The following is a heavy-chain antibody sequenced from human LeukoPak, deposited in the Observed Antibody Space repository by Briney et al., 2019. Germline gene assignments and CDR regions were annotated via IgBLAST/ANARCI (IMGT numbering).Heavy chain of an antibody. D-gene: IGHD3-16*01. CDR3: AGGGDFDY. CDR1: GFSFSIYF. Sequence: PGGSLRLSCAASGFSFSIYFINWVRQAPGKGLEWVSSISRTSEYIHYADSVRGRFAISRDNAKNSVYLQKNSLRAEDTAVYFCAGGGDFDYWGQGILVTVSA. CDR2: ISRTSEYI. V-gene: IGHV3-21*01. J-gene: IGHJ4*01.